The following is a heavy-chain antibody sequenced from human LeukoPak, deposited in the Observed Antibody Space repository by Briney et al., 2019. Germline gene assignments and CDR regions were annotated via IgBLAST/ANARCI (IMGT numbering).Heavy chain of an antibody. CDR3: AKDQLNRFCSGGSCSTTHDY. J-gene: IGHJ4*02. D-gene: IGHD2-15*01. CDR2: ITGSSRST. Sequence: GGSLRLSCAASGFPFSSYGMSWVRQAPGKGLEWVSAITGSSRSTYYADSVKGRFTISRDNSKNTLYLQMNSLRAEDTAIYYCAKDQLNRFCSGGSCSTTHDYWGQGTLVTVSS. V-gene: IGHV3-23*01. CDR1: GFPFSSYG.